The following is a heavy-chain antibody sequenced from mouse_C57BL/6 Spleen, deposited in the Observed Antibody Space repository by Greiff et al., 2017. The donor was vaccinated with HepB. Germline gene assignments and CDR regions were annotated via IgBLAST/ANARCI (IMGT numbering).Heavy chain of an antibody. Sequence: EVQGVESGGGLVKPGGSLKLSCAASGFTFSDYGMHWVRQAPEKGLEWVAYISSGSSTIYYADTVKGRFTISRDNAKNTLFLQMTSLRSEDTAMYYLARVYGNFPLYAMDYWGQGTSVTVSS. D-gene: IGHD2-1*01. CDR1: GFTFSDYG. J-gene: IGHJ4*01. CDR3: ARVYGNFPLYAMDY. CDR2: ISSGSSTI. V-gene: IGHV5-17*01.